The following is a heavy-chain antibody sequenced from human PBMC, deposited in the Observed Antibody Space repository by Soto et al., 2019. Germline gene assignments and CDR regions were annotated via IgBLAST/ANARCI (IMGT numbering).Heavy chain of an antibody. Sequence: ASVKVSCKASGYTFTGYYMHWVRQAPGQGLEWMGWINPNSGGTNYAQKFQGRVTMTRDTSISTAYMELSRLRSDDTAVYYCARGRGVIVVVPAATELDYWGQGTLVTVSS. J-gene: IGHJ4*02. CDR2: INPNSGGT. CDR1: GYTFTGYY. V-gene: IGHV1-2*02. CDR3: ARGRGVIVVVPAATELDY. D-gene: IGHD2-2*01.